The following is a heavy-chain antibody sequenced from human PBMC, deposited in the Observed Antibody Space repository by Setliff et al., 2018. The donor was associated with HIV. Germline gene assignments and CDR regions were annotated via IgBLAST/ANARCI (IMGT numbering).Heavy chain of an antibody. J-gene: IGHJ3*02. CDR2: ISYDGSDI. CDR1: GFSFNNYV. V-gene: IGHV3-30*04. D-gene: IGHD3-3*01. Sequence: SLKISCAASGFSFNNYVMHWVRHAPGKGLEWVAVISYDGSDIYYADSVKGRFTISRENSKNTLYLQMNSLRPEDTAVYYCARAFGYYDFWSGYSGDEFDIWGQGTTVTVSS. CDR3: ARAFGYYDFWSGYSGDEFDI.